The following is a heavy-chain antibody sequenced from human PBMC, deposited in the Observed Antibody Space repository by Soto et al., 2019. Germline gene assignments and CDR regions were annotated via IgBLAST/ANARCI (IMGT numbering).Heavy chain of an antibody. J-gene: IGHJ4*02. V-gene: IGHV4-39*01. CDR1: GDSINNDKYY. Sequence: PSETQSLTCSVSGDSINNDKYYWGWIRQPPGKGLEWIGSIYFRGNTYYNPSLQTRVTISLDKSKSQFSLKLNSVTAADSAVYFCARLEGLATISYYFDFWGQGALVTVSS. CDR3: ARLEGLATISYYFDF. CDR2: IYFRGNT. D-gene: IGHD3-9*01.